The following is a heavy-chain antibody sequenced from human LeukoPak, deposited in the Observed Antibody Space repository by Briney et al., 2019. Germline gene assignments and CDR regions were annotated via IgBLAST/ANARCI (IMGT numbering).Heavy chain of an antibody. J-gene: IGHJ4*02. CDR2: ISYDGSNK. D-gene: IGHD3-10*01. CDR1: GFTFSSYA. CDR3: ASHLEGIRANYFDY. V-gene: IGHV3-30-3*01. Sequence: PGRSLRLSCAASGFTFSSYAMHWVRQAPGKGLEWVAVISYDGSNKYYADSVKGRFTISRDNSKNTLYLQMNSLRAEDTAVYYCASHLEGIRANYFDYWGQGTLVTVSS.